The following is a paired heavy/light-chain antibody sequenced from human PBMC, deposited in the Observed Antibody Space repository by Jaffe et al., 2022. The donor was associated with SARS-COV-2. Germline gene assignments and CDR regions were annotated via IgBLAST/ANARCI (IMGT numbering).Heavy chain of an antibody. J-gene: IGHJ6*02. CDR1: GFTFSGSA. V-gene: IGHV3-73*01. D-gene: IGHD1-26*01. CDR2: IRSKANSYAT. Sequence: EVQLVESGGGLVQPGGSLKLSCAASGFTFSGSAMHWVRQASGKGLEWVGRIRSKANSYATAYAASVKGRFTISRDDSKNTAYLQMNSLKTEDTAVYYCMQWAGIGADASRGYGMDVWGQGTTVTVSS. CDR3: MQWAGIGADASRGYGMDV.
Light chain of an antibody. J-gene: IGKJ1*01. V-gene: IGKV4-1*01. Sequence: DIVMTQSPDSLAVSLGERATINCKSSQSVLYSSNNKNYLAWYQQKPGQPPKLLIYWASTRESGVPDRFSGSGSGTDFTLTISSLQAEDVAVYYCQQYYSTLLSFGQGTKVEIK. CDR1: QSVLYSSNNKNY. CDR2: WAS. CDR3: QQYYSTLLS.